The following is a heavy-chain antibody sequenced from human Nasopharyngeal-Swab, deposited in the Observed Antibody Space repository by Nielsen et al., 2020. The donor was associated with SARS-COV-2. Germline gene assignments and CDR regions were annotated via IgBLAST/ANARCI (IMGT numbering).Heavy chain of an antibody. CDR2: IIPIFGTA. V-gene: IGHV1-69*06. CDR1: GGTFSSYA. CDR3: ASTRGYSYGYAY. J-gene: IGHJ4*02. Sequence: SVKVFCKASGGTFSSYAISWVRQAPGQGLEWMGGIIPIFGTANYAQKFQGRVTITADKSTSTAYMELSSLRSEDTAVYYCASTRGYSYGYAYWGQGTLVTVSS. D-gene: IGHD5-18*01.